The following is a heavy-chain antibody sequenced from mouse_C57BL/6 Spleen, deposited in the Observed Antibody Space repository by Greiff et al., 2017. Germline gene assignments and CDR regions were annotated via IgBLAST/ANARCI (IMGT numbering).Heavy chain of an antibody. CDR1: GFTFSSYA. Sequence: EVKLEESGGGLVKPGGSLKLSCAASGFTFSSYAMSWVRQTPEKRLEWVATISDGGSYTYYPDNVKGRFTISRDNAKNNLYLQMSHLKSEDTAMYYCARDRGLRAWFAYWGQGTLVTVSA. D-gene: IGHD2-4*01. CDR2: ISDGGSYT. J-gene: IGHJ3*01. V-gene: IGHV5-4*01. CDR3: ARDRGLRAWFAY.